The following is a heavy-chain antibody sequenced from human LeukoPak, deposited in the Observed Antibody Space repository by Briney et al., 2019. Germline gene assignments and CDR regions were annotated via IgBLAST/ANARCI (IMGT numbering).Heavy chain of an antibody. D-gene: IGHD3-3*01. CDR1: GITFSRHG. CDR2: IADDGGVK. V-gene: IGHV3-30*03. CDR3: AREATWGEWYFDH. Sequence: AGGSLSLSCVASGITFSRHGMDWVRQAPGKGLEWVAVIADDGGVKQYADSVKGRFTVSRDNSRSTLYLQMNGLSVEDTAIYYCAREATWGEWYFDHWGQETPVTVSS. J-gene: IGHJ4*02.